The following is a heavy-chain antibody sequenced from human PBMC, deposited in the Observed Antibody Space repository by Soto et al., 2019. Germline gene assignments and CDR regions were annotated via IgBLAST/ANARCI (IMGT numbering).Heavy chain of an antibody. Sequence: GWSLRLSCAPSVFTFSSYAMHWVRQAPGKGLEWVAVISYDGSNKYYADSVKGRFTISRDNSKNTLYLQMNSLRAEDTAVYYCARGGIVVVPADSLDPWGQRTLVTVSS. CDR1: VFTFSSYA. V-gene: IGHV3-30-3*01. D-gene: IGHD2-2*01. CDR3: ARGGIVVVPADSLDP. J-gene: IGHJ5*02. CDR2: ISYDGSNK.